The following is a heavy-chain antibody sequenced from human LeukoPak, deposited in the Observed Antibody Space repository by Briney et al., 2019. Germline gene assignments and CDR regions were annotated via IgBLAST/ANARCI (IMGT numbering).Heavy chain of an antibody. V-gene: IGHV3-21*01. CDR3: ARDIAAAVTFDY. CDR1: GFTFSSYS. CDR2: ISSSSSYI. Sequence: GGSLRLSCAASGFTFSSYSMNWVRQAPGKGLEWVSSISSSSSYIYYADSVKGRFTISRDNAKNSLYLQMNSLRAEDTAVYYCARDIAAAVTFDYWGQGTLVTVSS. D-gene: IGHD6-13*01. J-gene: IGHJ4*02.